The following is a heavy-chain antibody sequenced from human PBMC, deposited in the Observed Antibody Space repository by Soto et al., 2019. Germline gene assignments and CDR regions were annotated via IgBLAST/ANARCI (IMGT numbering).Heavy chain of an antibody. J-gene: IGHJ6*02. CDR2: MYNTGST. D-gene: IGHD2-21*02. V-gene: IGHV4-59*01. CDR1: GGSISGYY. CDR3: ARDLWGYCGTDCYPLDV. Sequence: QVQLQESGPGLVKPSETLSLTCTVSGGSISGYYWSWIRQPPGKGLEWIGYMYNTGSTVYNPSFQXGXTXSXYTSKNQFSLKLNSVTAADTAVYYCARDLWGYCGTDCYPLDVWGQGTTVTVSS.